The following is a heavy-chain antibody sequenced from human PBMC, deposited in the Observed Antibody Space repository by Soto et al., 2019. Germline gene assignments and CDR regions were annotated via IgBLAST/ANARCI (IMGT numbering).Heavy chain of an antibody. CDR2: IYYSGST. J-gene: IGHJ5*02. D-gene: IGHD1-20*01. Sequence: PSQTLSLTCTVSGGSIRSHYWSWIRQPPGKGLEWIGYIYYSGSTNYNPSLKSRVTISVDTSKNQFSLKLSSVTAADTAVYYCAREVEYTWNESSFGPWGQGTLVTVSS. CDR3: AREVEYTWNESSFGP. V-gene: IGHV4-59*11. CDR1: GGSIRSHY.